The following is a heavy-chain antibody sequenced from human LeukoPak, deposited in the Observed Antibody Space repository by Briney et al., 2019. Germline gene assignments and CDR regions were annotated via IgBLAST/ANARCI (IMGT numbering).Heavy chain of an antibody. CDR1: GFTFSSYA. CDR3: AKISTATTSYYYYGMDV. V-gene: IGHV3-23*01. Sequence: GGSLRLSCAASGFTFSSYAMSWVRQAPGKGLEWVSAISGSGGSTYYADSVKRRFTISRDNSKNTLYLQMNSLRAEDTAVYYCAKISTATTSYYYYGMDVWGQGTTVTVSS. J-gene: IGHJ6*02. D-gene: IGHD4-17*01. CDR2: ISGSGGST.